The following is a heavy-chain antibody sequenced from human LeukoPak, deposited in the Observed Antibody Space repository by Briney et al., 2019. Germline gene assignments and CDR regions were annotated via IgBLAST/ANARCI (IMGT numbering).Heavy chain of an antibody. V-gene: IGHV3-33*01. CDR2: IWYGGSNK. CDR1: GFTFSNYG. D-gene: IGHD3-10*01. Sequence: PGGSLRLSCAASGFTFSNYGMHWVRQAPGKGLEWVAVIWYGGSNKYYADSVKGRFTISRDNSKNTLYLQMNSLRAEDTAVYYCARESSQVDAFDIWGQGTMVTVSS. J-gene: IGHJ3*02. CDR3: ARESSQVDAFDI.